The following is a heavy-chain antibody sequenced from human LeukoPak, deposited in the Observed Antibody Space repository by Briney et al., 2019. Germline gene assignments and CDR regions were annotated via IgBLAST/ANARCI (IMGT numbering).Heavy chain of an antibody. CDR3: ARNYYDSSGYYYLYYYYYMDV. CDR2: IYYSGST. Sequence: PSETLSLTCTVSGGSISSSSYYWSWIRQPPGKGLEWIGYIYYSGSTNYNPSLKSRVTISVDTSKNQFSLKLSSVTAADTAVYYCARNYYDSSGYYYLYYYYYMDVWGKGTTVTVSS. J-gene: IGHJ6*03. D-gene: IGHD3-22*01. V-gene: IGHV4-61*01. CDR1: GGSISSSSYY.